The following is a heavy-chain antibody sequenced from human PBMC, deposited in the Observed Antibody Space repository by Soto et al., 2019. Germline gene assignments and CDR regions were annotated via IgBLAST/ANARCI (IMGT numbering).Heavy chain of an antibody. CDR3: ALRYCSGGSCYPTLDY. CDR1: GGTFSSYA. CDR2: IIPIFGTA. V-gene: IGHV1-69*13. J-gene: IGHJ4*02. Sequence: ASVKVSCKASGGTFSSYAISWVRQAPGQGLEWMGGIIPIFGTANYAQKFQGRVTITADESTSTAYMELSSLRSEDTAVYYCALRYCSGGSCYPTLDYWGQGTLVTVSS. D-gene: IGHD2-15*01.